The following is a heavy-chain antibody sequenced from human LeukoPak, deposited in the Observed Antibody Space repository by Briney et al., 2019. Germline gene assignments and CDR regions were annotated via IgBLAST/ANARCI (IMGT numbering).Heavy chain of an antibody. Sequence: GGSLRLSCAASEITFSDTWMNWVRQAPGKGLEWVGRIKDKFYSETTDYAAPVKGRFIISRDDSKKTVYLQMNSLKSDDTAVYFCTTVTVCTGSSCPGAFDHWGQGAVVTVSS. J-gene: IGHJ4*02. D-gene: IGHD2-8*02. CDR1: EITFSDTW. CDR2: IKDKFYSETT. V-gene: IGHV3-15*01. CDR3: TTVTVCTGSSCPGAFDH.